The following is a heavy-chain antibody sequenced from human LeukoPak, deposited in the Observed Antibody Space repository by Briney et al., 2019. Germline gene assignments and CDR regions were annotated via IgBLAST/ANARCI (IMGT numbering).Heavy chain of an antibody. D-gene: IGHD3-9*01. CDR3: AKDPDQYYDILTAGGWFDP. CDR2: ISHTSEYT. J-gene: IGHJ5*02. V-gene: IGHV3-23*01. Sequence: GGSLRLSCAASGFTFSSYTMSWVRQAPGKGLEWVSAISHTSEYTYHADSVKGRFTISRDNSKNTLYLQMNSLRAEDTAVYYCAKDPDQYYDILTAGGWFDPWGQGTLVTVSS. CDR1: GFTFSSYT.